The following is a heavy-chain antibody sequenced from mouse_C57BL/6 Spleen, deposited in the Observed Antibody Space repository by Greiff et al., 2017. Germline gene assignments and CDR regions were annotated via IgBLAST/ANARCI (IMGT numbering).Heavy chain of an antibody. CDR3: AKLEDYDRNYYAMDY. CDR1: GYTFTDYY. D-gene: IGHD2-4*01. Sequence: QVQLQQSGAELVRPGASVKLSCKASGYTFTDYYINWVKQRPGQGLEWIARIYPGRGNTYYTEKFKGKATLTAEKSSSTAYMQLSSLTSEDSAVYFCAKLEDYDRNYYAMDYWGQGTSGTVSS. V-gene: IGHV1-76*01. CDR2: IYPGRGNT. J-gene: IGHJ4*01.